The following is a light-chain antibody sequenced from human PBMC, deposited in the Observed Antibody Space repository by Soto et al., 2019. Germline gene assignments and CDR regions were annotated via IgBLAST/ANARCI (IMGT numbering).Light chain of an antibody. CDR3: SSYTISSTWV. CDR2: EVT. J-gene: IGLJ3*02. Sequence: QSALTQPASVSGSPGQSITISCTGTSNDVGIYNYVSWYQQHPGKAPKLMIYEVTNQPSGVSDRFSGSKSDNTASLTISGLQAEDEADYYCSSYTISSTWVFGGGTKVTVL. V-gene: IGLV2-14*01. CDR1: SNDVGIYNY.